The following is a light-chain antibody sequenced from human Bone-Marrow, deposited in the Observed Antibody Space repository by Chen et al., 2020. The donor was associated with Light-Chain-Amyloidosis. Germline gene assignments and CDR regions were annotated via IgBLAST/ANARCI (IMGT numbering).Light chain of an antibody. CDR3: QQSYSTPT. J-gene: IGKJ4*01. CDR2: TAA. CDR1: QSLTKF. Sequence: DIQMTQSPSSLSASVGDRVTITCRASQSLTKFLNWYQQKPGKGPKLLIYTAASLQSGVPSRFSGSGSGTDFSLTSSSVQPEDLATYYCQQSYSTPTFGGGPKLEIK. V-gene: IGKV1-39*01.